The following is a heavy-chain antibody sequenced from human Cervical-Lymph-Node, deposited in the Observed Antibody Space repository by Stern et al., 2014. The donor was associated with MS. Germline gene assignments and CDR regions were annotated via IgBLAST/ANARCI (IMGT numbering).Heavy chain of an antibody. CDR3: ARTDTAMATKHAFDI. V-gene: IGHV1-69*17. Sequence: MQLVESGAEVKKPGSSVKVSCKASGGTFSSYAISWVRQAPGQGLEWMGGIIPIFGIAKYAQKFQGRVTITADKSTSTAYMELSSLRSEDTAVYYCARTDTAMATKHAFDIWGQGTMVTVSS. D-gene: IGHD5-18*01. CDR1: GGTFSSYA. CDR2: IIPIFGIA. J-gene: IGHJ3*02.